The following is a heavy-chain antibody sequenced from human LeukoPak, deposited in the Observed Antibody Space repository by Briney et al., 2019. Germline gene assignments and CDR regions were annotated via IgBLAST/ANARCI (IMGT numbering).Heavy chain of an antibody. CDR3: AKAVPPSLEWFYY. CDR1: GYTFSSYG. CDR2: ITPYNGNT. V-gene: IGHV1-18*01. J-gene: IGHJ4*02. D-gene: IGHD3-3*01. Sequence: GASVKVSCKASGYTFSSYGISWVRQAPGQGLEWMGWITPYNGNTNYAHKLQGRVTMTTDTSTSPAYMELRSLRSDDTAVYYCAKAVPPSLEWFYYWGRGTLVTVSS.